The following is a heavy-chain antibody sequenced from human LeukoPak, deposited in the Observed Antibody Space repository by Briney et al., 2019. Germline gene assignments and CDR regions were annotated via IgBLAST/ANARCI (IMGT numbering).Heavy chain of an antibody. Sequence: SETLSLTCGASDGSLDIYYWMFVRQPPGKRLQWIGEITYRGSPYYHPSLKSRVTISIDASQRHVSLTLNSVTAADTAVYYCATYGGDWKFDSWGQGTLVTVSS. CDR1: DGSLDIYY. J-gene: IGHJ4*02. D-gene: IGHD2-21*01. CDR3: ATYGGDWKFDS. CDR2: ITYRGSP. V-gene: IGHV4-34*01.